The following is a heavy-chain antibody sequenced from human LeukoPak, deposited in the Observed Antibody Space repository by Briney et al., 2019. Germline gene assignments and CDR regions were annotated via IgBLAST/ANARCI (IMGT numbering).Heavy chain of an antibody. J-gene: IGHJ6*03. V-gene: IGHV1-2*02. Sequence: ASVKVSCKASGYTFTGYYMHWVRQAPGQGLEWMGWINPNSGGTNYAQKFQGRVTMTRDTSISTAYMELSRLRSDDTAVYYCARSANVERGYRALWYYYMDVWGKGTTVTISS. D-gene: IGHD5-18*01. CDR2: INPNSGGT. CDR3: ARSANVERGYRALWYYYMDV. CDR1: GYTFTGYY.